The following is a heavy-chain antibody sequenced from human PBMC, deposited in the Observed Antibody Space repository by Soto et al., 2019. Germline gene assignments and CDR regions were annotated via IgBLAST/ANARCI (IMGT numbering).Heavy chain of an antibody. CDR3: AREGYNFGPFDY. J-gene: IGHJ4*02. D-gene: IGHD5-18*01. CDR1: GGSITNYY. CDR2: IYYSGST. V-gene: IGHV4-59*01. Sequence: PSETLSLTCTVSGGSITNYYWSWIRQPPGKGLEWIGYIYYSGSTNYNSSLKSRVTISIDTSKNQFSLKFNSVTAADTAVYYCAREGYNFGPFDYWGQGALVTVSS.